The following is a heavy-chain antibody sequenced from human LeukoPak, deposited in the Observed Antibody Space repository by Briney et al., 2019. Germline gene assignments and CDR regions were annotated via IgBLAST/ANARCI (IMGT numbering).Heavy chain of an antibody. Sequence: PGGSLRLSCAASGFTFSSYSMNWVRQAPGKGLEWVSVIYSGGSTYYADSVKGRFTISRDNSKNTLYLQMNSLRAEDTAVYYCARGPSYFSSSWYYFDYWGQGTLVTVSS. CDR1: GFTFSSYS. V-gene: IGHV3-53*01. D-gene: IGHD6-13*01. J-gene: IGHJ4*02. CDR3: ARGPSYFSSSWYYFDY. CDR2: IYSGGST.